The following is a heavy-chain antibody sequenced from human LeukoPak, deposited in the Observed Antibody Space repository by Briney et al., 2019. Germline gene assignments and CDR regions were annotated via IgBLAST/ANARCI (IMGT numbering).Heavy chain of an antibody. Sequence: ASVRVSCKASGYTFTSYGISWVRQAPGQGLEWMGWISAYNGNTNYVQKLQGRVTMTTDTSTSTAYMELRSLRSDDTAVYYCAKLIRGYQLHGEGFDPWGQGTLVTVSS. V-gene: IGHV1-18*01. CDR3: AKLIRGYQLHGEGFDP. CDR2: ISAYNGNT. CDR1: GYTFTSYG. D-gene: IGHD2-2*01. J-gene: IGHJ5*02.